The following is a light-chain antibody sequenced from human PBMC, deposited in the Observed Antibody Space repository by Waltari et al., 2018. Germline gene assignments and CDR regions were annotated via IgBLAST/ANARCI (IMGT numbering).Light chain of an antibody. CDR1: SSDIGSQKY. CDR2: DVS. Sequence: QSALTQPASVSGSPGQSITMSCTGTSSDIGSQKYVSWYQQHPGKAPKLMIYDVSERPSGVSNRFSGSKSVNTASLTISGRQADDEADYYCCAYTGSVWVFGGGTKLTVL. V-gene: IGLV2-14*03. CDR3: CAYTGSVWV. J-gene: IGLJ3*02.